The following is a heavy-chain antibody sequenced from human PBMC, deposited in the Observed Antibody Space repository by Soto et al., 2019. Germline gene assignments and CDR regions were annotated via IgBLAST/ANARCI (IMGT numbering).Heavy chain of an antibody. CDR2: IIPVFDKA. CDR1: GGSFGSSA. CDR3: ASLRRDWGDAFDL. Sequence: QVQLVQSGADVKKPGSSVKVSGKTSGGSFGSSAISWVRQAPAQGLEWMGEIIPVFDKAIYAQNFQGRLTITADELTGTVVMALSSLRSEDTAVDFCASLRRDWGDAFDLWGLGTVVTVSS. V-gene: IGHV1-69*01. D-gene: IGHD3-16*01. J-gene: IGHJ3*01.